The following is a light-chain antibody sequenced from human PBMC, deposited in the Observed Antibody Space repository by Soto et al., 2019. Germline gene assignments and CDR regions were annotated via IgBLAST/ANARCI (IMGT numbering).Light chain of an antibody. Sequence: DVQMPRSTKSLAASLGDTVTIICQASQDLTNYLNWYQQKPGEATKLLIYDTTTLEEGVPSRFSGRGSGTHTTFTIYGLQPEDAAIYSCQQYVNLLYTFGQGTRLEIK. J-gene: IGKJ5*01. V-gene: IGKV1-33*01. CDR3: QQYVNLLYT. CDR2: DTT. CDR1: QDLTNY.